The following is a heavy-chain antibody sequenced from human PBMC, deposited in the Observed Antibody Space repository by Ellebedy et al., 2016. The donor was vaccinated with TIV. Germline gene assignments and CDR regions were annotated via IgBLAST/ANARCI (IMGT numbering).Heavy chain of an antibody. CDR3: AKPHDGSGSFRPFDF. J-gene: IGHJ4*02. Sequence: GGSLRLSCAASGFAFSNYGMSWVRQAPEEGLEWVSAISSSADGTNYADSVKGRFTISRDNSKNTLYLQMSSLRVEDTAVYYCAKPHDGSGSFRPFDFWGQGTLVTVSS. V-gene: IGHV3-23*01. D-gene: IGHD3-22*01. CDR2: ISSSADGT. CDR1: GFAFSNYG.